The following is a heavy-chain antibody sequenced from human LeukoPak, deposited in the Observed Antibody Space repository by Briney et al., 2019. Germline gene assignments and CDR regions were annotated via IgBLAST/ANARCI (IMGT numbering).Heavy chain of an antibody. CDR2: IKSKTDGGTT. CDR3: TTEGSYPKYFDF. Sequence: GGSLRLSCATSGFSFSNAWMTWVRQAPGKGLEWVGRIKSKTDGGTTDYAAPVKGRFTISRDDSKNTVYVQMNNLKTEDTAVYYCTTEGSYPKYFDFWGQGTLVTVSS. D-gene: IGHD1-26*01. J-gene: IGHJ4*02. CDR1: GFSFSNAW. V-gene: IGHV3-15*01.